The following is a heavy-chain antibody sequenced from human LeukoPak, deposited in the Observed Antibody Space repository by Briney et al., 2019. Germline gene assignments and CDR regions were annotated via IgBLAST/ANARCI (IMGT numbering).Heavy chain of an antibody. V-gene: IGHV3-23*03. D-gene: IGHD3-3*01. J-gene: IGHJ4*02. CDR2: IYSGGTT. CDR3: ATGGRSGVALEQ. Sequence: PGGCLRLSCAASGFTFSSYAMSWVRPAPGKGLEWISLIYSGGTTHYADSVMGRFTISRDNSKTTLFLQMNSLKAEDTAVYYCATGGRSGVALEQWGQGTLVTVSS. CDR1: GFTFSSYA.